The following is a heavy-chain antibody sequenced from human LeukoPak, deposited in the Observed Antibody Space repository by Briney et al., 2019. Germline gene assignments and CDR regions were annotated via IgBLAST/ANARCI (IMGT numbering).Heavy chain of an antibody. J-gene: IGHJ5*02. Sequence: GGSLRLSCAASGFTFDDYGMNWVRQAPGEGLEWVSGINWNGGSTGYADSVKGRFTISRDNAKNSLYLQMNSLRAEDTALYYCASTIFEGFDPWGQGTLVTVSS. CDR3: ASTIFEGFDP. D-gene: IGHD3-3*01. CDR2: INWNGGST. CDR1: GFTFDDYG. V-gene: IGHV3-20*04.